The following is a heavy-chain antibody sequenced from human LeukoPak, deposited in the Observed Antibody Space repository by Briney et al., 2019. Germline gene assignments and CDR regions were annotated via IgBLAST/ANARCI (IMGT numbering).Heavy chain of an antibody. CDR1: GFIFSNYW. V-gene: IGHV3-7*01. CDR3: ARDRSGVGATLY. D-gene: IGHD1-26*01. Sequence: GGSLRLSCAASGFIFSNYWMSWVRQAPGKGLEWVANIKQDGTEKDYVASVRGRFTISRDNAKNSLYLQMNSLRAEDTAVYYCARDRSGVGATLYWGQGTLVTVSS. CDR2: IKQDGTEK. J-gene: IGHJ4*02.